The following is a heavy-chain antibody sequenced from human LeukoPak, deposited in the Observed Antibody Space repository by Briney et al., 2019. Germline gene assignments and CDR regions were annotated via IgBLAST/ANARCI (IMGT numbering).Heavy chain of an antibody. CDR2: ITGGGGST. CDR1: GFTFGNYA. D-gene: IGHD3-3*01. CDR3: AKYQAIWRGYFDY. V-gene: IGHV3-23*01. J-gene: IGHJ4*02. Sequence: GGSLRLSCAASGFTFGNYAMSWVRQAPGKGLEWVSGITGGGGSTYYADSVRGRFTVSRDTSKNTLYLQMNSLRAADTALYYCAKYQAIWRGYFDYWGQGTLVTVSS.